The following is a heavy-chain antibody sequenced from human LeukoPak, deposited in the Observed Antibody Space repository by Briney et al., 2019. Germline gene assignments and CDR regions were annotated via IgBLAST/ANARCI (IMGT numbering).Heavy chain of an antibody. CDR2: INPNSGGT. CDR1: GYTFTGYY. J-gene: IGHJ5*02. Sequence: ASVKVSCKASGYTFTGYYMHWVRQAPGQGLEWMGWINPNSGGTNYAQKFQGRVTMTRDTSISTAYMELSRLRSDDTAVYYCARVENFWSVYDLAWFDPWGQGTLVTVSS. V-gene: IGHV1-2*02. D-gene: IGHD3-3*01. CDR3: ARVENFWSVYDLAWFDP.